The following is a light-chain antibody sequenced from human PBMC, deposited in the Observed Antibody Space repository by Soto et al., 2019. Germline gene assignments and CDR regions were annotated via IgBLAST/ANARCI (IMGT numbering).Light chain of an antibody. V-gene: IGKV2-28*01. CDR2: LGS. CDR1: QSLLHSNGYNY. J-gene: IGKJ2*01. Sequence: DIVMTQSPLSLPVTPGEPASISCRSSQSLLHSNGYNYLDWYLQKPGQSPQLLIYLGSNRASGVPARFSGSGSGTDFTLKISRVEAEDVGVYYCMQAIKTPYTFGQGTKLEIK. CDR3: MQAIKTPYT.